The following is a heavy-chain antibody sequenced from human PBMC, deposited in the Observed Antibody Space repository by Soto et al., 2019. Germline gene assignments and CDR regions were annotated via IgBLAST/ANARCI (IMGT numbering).Heavy chain of an antibody. CDR2: INHNGST. J-gene: IGHJ5*02. D-gene: IGHD2-2*01. V-gene: IGHV4-34*01. CDR1: GGSFSAYY. Sequence: SETLSLTCAVYGGSFSAYYWSWIRQPPGKGLEWIGEINHNGSTSYNPSLKSRVTISVDTSKNQFSLQLSSVTAADTAVYYCGGRLFGLEYCSSTSCYLRPRSGGFWFDPWGQGTLVTVSS. CDR3: GGRLFGLEYCSSTSCYLRPRSGGFWFDP.